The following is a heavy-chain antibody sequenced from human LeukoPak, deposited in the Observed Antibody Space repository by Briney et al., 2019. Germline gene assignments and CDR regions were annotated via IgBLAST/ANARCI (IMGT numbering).Heavy chain of an antibody. CDR1: GYSFTSYY. CDR3: ARDDSVRRYYDSSGYSPDY. Sequence: ASVKVSCKASGYSFTSYYMHWVRQAPGQGLEWMGIINPSGGSTSYAQKFQGRVTMTRDTSTSTVYMELSSLRSKDTAVYYCARDDSVRRYYDSSGYSPDYWGQGTLVTVSS. V-gene: IGHV1-46*01. J-gene: IGHJ4*02. CDR2: INPSGGST. D-gene: IGHD3-22*01.